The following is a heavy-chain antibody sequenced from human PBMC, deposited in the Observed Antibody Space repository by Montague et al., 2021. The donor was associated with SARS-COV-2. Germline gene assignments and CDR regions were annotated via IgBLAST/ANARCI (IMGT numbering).Heavy chain of an antibody. V-gene: IGHV2-5*02. D-gene: IGHD3-9*01. CDR2: IYWDDDK. CDR1: GFSLSTSGVG. Sequence: PALVKPTQTLTLTCTLSGFSLSTSGVGVGWIRQPPGKALEWLALIYWDDDKRYSPFLKTRLIITKDTSRNQVVLTMTNVDPVDTATYYCARSSSPLSYWYFDLWGPGALVTVSS. J-gene: IGHJ2*01. CDR3: ARSSSPLSYWYFDL.